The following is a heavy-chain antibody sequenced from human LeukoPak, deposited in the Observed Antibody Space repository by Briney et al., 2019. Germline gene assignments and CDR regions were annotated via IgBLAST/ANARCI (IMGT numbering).Heavy chain of an antibody. CDR3: ARDRSDGSGYYGYYFDY. J-gene: IGHJ4*02. CDR2: IYYSGST. Sequence: SSETLSLTCIVSGCSIGSYYWSWIRQPPGKGLEWIGHIYYSGSTDYNPSLRSRVTISVDTSKNQFSLRLSSVTAADTAVYYCARDRSDGSGYYGYYFDYWGQGTLVSVSS. V-gene: IGHV4-59*01. CDR1: GCSIGSYY. D-gene: IGHD3-22*01.